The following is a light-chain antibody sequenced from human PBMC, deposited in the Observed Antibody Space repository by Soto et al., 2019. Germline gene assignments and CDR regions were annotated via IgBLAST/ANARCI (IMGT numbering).Light chain of an antibody. CDR1: QSINAW. CDR3: QQYHRYST. Sequence: DIQMTQSPSTLSASVGDRVTITCRASQSINAWLAWYQQKPGKAPKLLIYDVSTLDSGVPSRFSGSASGTEFTLTISRLDSDDFPTYYCQQYHRYSTFGQGTKVAIK. CDR2: DVS. V-gene: IGKV1-5*01. J-gene: IGKJ1*01.